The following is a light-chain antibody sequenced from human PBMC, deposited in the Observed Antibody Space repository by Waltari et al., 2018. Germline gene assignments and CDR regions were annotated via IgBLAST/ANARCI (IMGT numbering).Light chain of an antibody. CDR2: VNSDGSH. CDR3: QTWGMNIQV. CDR1: GEYSAYT. J-gene: IGLJ3*02. V-gene: IGLV4-69*01. Sequence: HLFLTQSPSASASLGASVTLTCTLTGEYSAYTIAWHQMQPEKGPRCLMNVNSDGSHAKADGIPERFSGASAGGERYLIISRLQSDDEADYFCQTWGMNIQVFGGGTRLTVL.